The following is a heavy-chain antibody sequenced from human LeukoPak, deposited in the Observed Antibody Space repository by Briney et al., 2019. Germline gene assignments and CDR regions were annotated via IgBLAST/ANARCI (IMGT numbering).Heavy chain of an antibody. CDR2: IYYSGST. Sequence: PSETLSLTCTVSGGSISSNTYYWGWIRQPPGKGLEWIGSIYYSGSTYYNPSLKSRVTMSVDTSKNQLSLKVISVTAADTAVYYCARGVIAAGGNDFDYWGQGTLVTVSS. CDR1: GGSISSNTYY. J-gene: IGHJ4*02. V-gene: IGHV4-39*07. D-gene: IGHD6-13*01. CDR3: ARGVIAAGGNDFDY.